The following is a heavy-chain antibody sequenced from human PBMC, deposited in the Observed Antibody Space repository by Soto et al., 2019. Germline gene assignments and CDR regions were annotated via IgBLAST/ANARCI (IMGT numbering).Heavy chain of an antibody. CDR3: ARCVDCSSTSCYYYYYYYGMDV. J-gene: IGHJ6*02. D-gene: IGHD2-2*01. CDR1: GFTFSSYA. V-gene: IGHV3-23*01. Sequence: EVQLLESGGGLVQPGGSLRLSCAASGFTFSSYAMSWVRQAPGKGLEWVSAISGSGGSTYYADSVKGRFTISRDNSKNTLYLQMNSLRAEDTAVYYCARCVDCSSTSCYYYYYYYGMDVWGQGTTVTVSS. CDR2: ISGSGGST.